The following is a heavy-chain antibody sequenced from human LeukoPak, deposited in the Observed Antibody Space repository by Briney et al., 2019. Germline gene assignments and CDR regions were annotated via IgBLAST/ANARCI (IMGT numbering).Heavy chain of an antibody. CDR2: IYYSGST. V-gene: IGHV4-59*01. Sequence: SETLSLTCTVSGGSISSYYWSWIRQPPGKGLEWIGYIYYSGSTNYNPSLKSRVTISVDTSKNQFSLKLSSVTAADTAVYYCAREHYYDSSGYYLYYYGMDVWGQGTTVTVSS. D-gene: IGHD3-22*01. CDR3: AREHYYDSSGYYLYYYGMDV. CDR1: GGSISSYY. J-gene: IGHJ6*02.